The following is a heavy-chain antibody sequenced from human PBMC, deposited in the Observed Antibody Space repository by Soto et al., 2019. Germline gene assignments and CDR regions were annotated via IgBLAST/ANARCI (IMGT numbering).Heavy chain of an antibody. Sequence: SGPTLVNPTQTLTLTCTFSGFSLSTSGVGVGWIRQPPGKAGEWLEPIYWNDDKKYSPSLKSRLGITKDTFRNQVVLTMTNVDPLDTATYYCARRRGYNWNNPAFDYWGQGALVTVSS. CDR3: ARRRGYNWNNPAFDY. CDR2: IYWNDDK. D-gene: IGHD1-20*01. CDR1: GFSLSTSGVG. V-gene: IGHV2-5*01. J-gene: IGHJ4*02.